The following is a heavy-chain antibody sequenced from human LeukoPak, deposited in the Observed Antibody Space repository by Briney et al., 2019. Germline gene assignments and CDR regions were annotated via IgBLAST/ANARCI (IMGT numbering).Heavy chain of an antibody. CDR1: GYTFTSYD. J-gene: IGHJ4*02. CDR3: ARISSKGMQQLVRRGFDY. D-gene: IGHD6-13*01. Sequence: ASVKVSCKASGYTFTSYDINWVRQATGQGLEWMGWMNPNSGNTGYAQKFQGRVTMTRNTSISTAYMELSSLRSEDTAVYYCARISSKGMQQLVRRGFDYWGQGTLVTVSS. CDR2: MNPNSGNT. V-gene: IGHV1-8*01.